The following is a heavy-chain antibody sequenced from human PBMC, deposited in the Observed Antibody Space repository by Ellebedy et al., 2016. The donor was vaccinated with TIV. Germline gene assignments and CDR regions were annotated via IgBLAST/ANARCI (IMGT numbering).Heavy chain of an antibody. CDR1: GFTFSDYY. D-gene: IGHD2-2*01. V-gene: IGHV3-11*01. J-gene: IGHJ5*02. Sequence: GESLKISCAASGFTFSDYYMIWIRQAPGKGLEWVSYISNSGSTIYYADSVKGRFTISRDNTKNSLPLQMNSLRVEDTAVYYCARDARFIDQQHNWFDPWGQGTLVTVSS. CDR2: ISNSGSTI. CDR3: ARDARFIDQQHNWFDP.